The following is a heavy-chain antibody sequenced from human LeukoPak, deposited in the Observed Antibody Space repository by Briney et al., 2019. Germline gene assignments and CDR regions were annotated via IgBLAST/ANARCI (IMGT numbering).Heavy chain of an antibody. D-gene: IGHD7-27*01. J-gene: IGHJ3*02. CDR1: GFTFSSYT. CDR2: ISSSSTYI. Sequence: PGGSLRLSCTASGFTFSSYTMNWVRQTPGKGLEWVSSISSSSTYIYYPDSVKGRFTISRDNAKNSLYLQMNTLRAEDTAVYYCARLWGMGIENAFDMWGQGTMVTVSS. CDR3: ARLWGMGIENAFDM. V-gene: IGHV3-21*01.